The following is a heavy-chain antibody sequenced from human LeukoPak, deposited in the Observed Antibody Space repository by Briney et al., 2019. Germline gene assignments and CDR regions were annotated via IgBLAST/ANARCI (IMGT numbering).Heavy chain of an antibody. CDR2: ISSNGGST. CDR1: GFTFSSYA. D-gene: IGHD1-26*01. Sequence: PGGSLRLSCAASGFTFSSYAMHWVRQAPGKGLEYVSAISSNGGSTYYANSVKGRFTISRDNSKNTLYLQMGSLRAEDMAVYYCARARISGSYFLDYWGQGTLVTVSS. V-gene: IGHV3-64*01. J-gene: IGHJ4*02. CDR3: ARARISGSYFLDY.